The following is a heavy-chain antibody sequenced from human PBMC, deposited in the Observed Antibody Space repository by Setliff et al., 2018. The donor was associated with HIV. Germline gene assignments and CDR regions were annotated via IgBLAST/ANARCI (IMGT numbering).Heavy chain of an antibody. CDR2: IKSKTDGGTT. Sequence: GGSLRLSCAASGFTFSSYWMSWVRQAPGKGLEWVGRIKSKTDGGTTDYAAPVKGRFTISRDDSKNTLYLQMNSLKTEDTAVYYCTSTVTADYYYYYGMDVWGQGTTVTVSS. V-gene: IGHV3-15*01. CDR3: TSTVTADYYYYYGMDV. D-gene: IGHD4-17*01. CDR1: GFTFSSYW. J-gene: IGHJ6*02.